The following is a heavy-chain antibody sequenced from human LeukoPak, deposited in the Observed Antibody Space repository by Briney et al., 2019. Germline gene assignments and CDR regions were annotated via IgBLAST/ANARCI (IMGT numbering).Heavy chain of an antibody. D-gene: IGHD6-6*01. V-gene: IGHV3-48*01. J-gene: IGHJ4*02. Sequence: PGGSLRLSCAASGFTFSNYGMDWFPQAPGKGLEWVSYISSSSSSIYYADSVEGRFTISRDNARNSVFLQMNSLRAEDTAVYYCARGGAARPDYWGQGTLVTVSS. CDR1: GFTFSNYG. CDR2: ISSSSSSI. CDR3: ARGGAARPDY.